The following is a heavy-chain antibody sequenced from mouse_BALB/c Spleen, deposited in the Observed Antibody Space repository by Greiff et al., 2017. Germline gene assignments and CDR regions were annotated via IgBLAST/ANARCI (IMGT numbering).Heavy chain of an antibody. J-gene: IGHJ2*01. CDR1: GFTFSSYG. CDR3: AREKKYGNYGDYFDY. V-gene: IGHV5-6-3*01. D-gene: IGHD2-10*02. CDR2: INSNGGST. Sequence: VQLKQSGGGLVQPGGSLKLSCAASGFTFSSYGMSWVRQTPDKRLELVATINSNGGSTYYPDSVKGRFTISRDNAKNTLYLQMSSLKSEDTAMYYCAREKKYGNYGDYFDYWGQGTTLTVSS.